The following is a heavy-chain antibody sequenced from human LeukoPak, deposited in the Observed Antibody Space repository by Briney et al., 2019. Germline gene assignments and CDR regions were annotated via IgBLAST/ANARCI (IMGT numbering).Heavy chain of an antibody. CDR2: ISYDGSNK. CDR1: GFTFSSYA. J-gene: IGHJ4*02. Sequence: GRSLRLSCAASGFTFSSYAMHWVRQAPGKGPEWVAVISYDGSNKYYADSVKGRFTISRDNSKNTLYLQMNSLRAEDTAVYYCARGYGDYPTDYWGQGTLVTVSS. CDR3: ARGYGDYPTDY. D-gene: IGHD4-17*01. V-gene: IGHV3-30*04.